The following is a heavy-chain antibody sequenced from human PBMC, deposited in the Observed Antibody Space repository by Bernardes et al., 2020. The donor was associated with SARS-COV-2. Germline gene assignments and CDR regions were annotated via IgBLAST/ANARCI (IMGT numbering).Heavy chain of an antibody. Sequence: SGPTLLKPTQTLTLTCPFSGFSLSPSGVGVGWIRQPPGKALEWLALIYWNDDKRYSPSLKSRLTITKDTSKNQVVLTMTNMDPVDTATYYCAQGHGDFYDRAFDIWGQGTMVTVSS. D-gene: IGHD3-22*01. V-gene: IGHV2-5*01. CDR3: AQGHGDFYDRAFDI. CDR1: GFSLSPSGVG. CDR2: IYWNDDK. J-gene: IGHJ3*02.